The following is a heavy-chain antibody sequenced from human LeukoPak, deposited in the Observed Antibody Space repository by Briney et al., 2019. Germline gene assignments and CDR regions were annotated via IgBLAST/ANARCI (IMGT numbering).Heavy chain of an antibody. V-gene: IGHV3-20*04. CDR2: INWNGGST. J-gene: IGHJ4*02. CDR1: GFTFDDYG. Sequence: GGSLRLSCAASGFTFDDYGMSWVRQAPGKGLEWVSGINWNGGSTGYADSVKGRFTISRDNAKNSLYLQMNSLRAEDTALYYCARYLDAGAGRYFDYWGQGTLVTVSS. D-gene: IGHD1-1*01. CDR3: ARYLDAGAGRYFDY.